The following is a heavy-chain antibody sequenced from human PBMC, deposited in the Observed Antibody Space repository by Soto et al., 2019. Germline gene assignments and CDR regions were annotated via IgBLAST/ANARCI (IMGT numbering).Heavy chain of an antibody. J-gene: IGHJ4*02. V-gene: IGHV3-33*01. CDR3: ARGIIAGPGRDYFDY. Sequence: QVQLVESGGGVVQPGRSLRLSCAASGFTFSSYGMHWVRQAPGKGLEWVAVIRYDGTNKYYAESVKGRFTISRDNSKNTLYLQMSSLRHDDTAVYYCARGIIAGPGRDYFDYWGQGTLVTVSS. CDR1: GFTFSSYG. CDR2: IRYDGTNK. D-gene: IGHD6-13*01.